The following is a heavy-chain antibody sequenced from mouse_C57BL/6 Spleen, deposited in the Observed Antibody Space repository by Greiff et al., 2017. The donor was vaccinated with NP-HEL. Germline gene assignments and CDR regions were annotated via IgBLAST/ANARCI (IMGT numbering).Heavy chain of an antibody. CDR3: TAYDYDVAWFAY. V-gene: IGHV14-1*01. CDR2: IDPEDGDT. J-gene: IGHJ3*01. D-gene: IGHD2-4*01. CDR1: GFNIKDYY. Sequence: VHVKQSGAELVRPGASVKLSCTASGFNIKDYYMHWVKQRPEQGLEWIGRIDPEDGDTEYAPKFQGKATMTADTSSNTAYLQLSSLTSEDTAVYYCTAYDYDVAWFAYWGQGTLVTVSA.